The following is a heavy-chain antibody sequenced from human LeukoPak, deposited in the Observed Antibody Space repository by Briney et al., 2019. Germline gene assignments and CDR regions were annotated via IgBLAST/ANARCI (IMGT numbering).Heavy chain of an antibody. J-gene: IGHJ4*02. CDR1: GITFRNYW. Sequence: PGGSLRLSCVASGITFRNYWMSWVRQAPGKGLEWVANINQDSSEKYYVDSVKGRFTISRDNAKNSLYLQLNTLRPEDTAVYYCARDPLSITLDYWGQGTLVTVSS. V-gene: IGHV3-7*01. CDR3: ARDPLSITLDY. D-gene: IGHD5-24*01. CDR2: INQDSSEK.